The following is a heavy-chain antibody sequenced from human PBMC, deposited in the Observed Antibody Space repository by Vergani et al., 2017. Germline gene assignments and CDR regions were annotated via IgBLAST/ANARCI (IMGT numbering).Heavy chain of an antibody. Sequence: QVQLQQWGGGLLKPSETLSLTCVVNGGSFTSYHWTWIRQSPGEGLEWVGDIDHTGRPDYNPSLKSRITMSVDKSRNQFSLRPNSVTATDTAIYFGARVNTETNGHLYYDYYMDVWGQGTAVTVS. CDR1: GGSFTSYH. CDR3: ARVNTETNGHLYYDYYMDV. D-gene: IGHD4-11*01. V-gene: IGHV4-34*01. J-gene: IGHJ6*03. CDR2: IDHTGRP.